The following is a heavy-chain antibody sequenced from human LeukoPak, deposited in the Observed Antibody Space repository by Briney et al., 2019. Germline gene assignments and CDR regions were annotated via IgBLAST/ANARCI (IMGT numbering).Heavy chain of an antibody. J-gene: IGHJ5*02. D-gene: IGHD2-2*01. CDR2: MNPNSGNT. CDR1: GYTFTSYD. Sequence: GASVKVSCKASGYTFTSYDINWVRQATEQGLEWMGWMNPNSGNTGYAQKFQGRVTMTRNTSISTAYMELSSLRSEDTAVYYCARGGIVVVPAANNWFDPWGQGTLVTVSS. CDR3: ARGGIVVVPAANNWFDP. V-gene: IGHV1-8*01.